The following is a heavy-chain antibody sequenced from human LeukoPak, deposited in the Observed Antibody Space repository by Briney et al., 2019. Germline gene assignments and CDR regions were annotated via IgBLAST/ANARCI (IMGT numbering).Heavy chain of an antibody. CDR1: GFTFSSYA. J-gene: IGHJ4*02. V-gene: IGHV3-23*01. D-gene: IGHD3-22*01. CDR2: ISGSGGST. Sequence: GGSLRLSCAASGFTFSSYAMSWVRQAPGKGLEWVSAISGSGGSTYYADSVKGRFTISRDNSKNTLYLQMNSLRAEDTAVYYCARVRDYYDSSGYPPSDEKYYFDYWGQGTLVTVSS. CDR3: ARVRDYYDSSGYPPSDEKYYFDY.